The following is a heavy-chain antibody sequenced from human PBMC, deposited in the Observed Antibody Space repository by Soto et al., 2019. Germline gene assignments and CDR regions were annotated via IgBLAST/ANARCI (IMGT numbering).Heavy chain of an antibody. CDR1: GVTFTTCW. CDR3: ATRPCEVHYYGFFDY. CDR2: INKDGSEK. Sequence: SLRHSCEASGVTFTTCWMTWVRQAPGKGLEWVANINKDGSEKFYVDSVKGRFTISRDNAKNSLFLQMNSLRAEDTAVYYCATRPCEVHYYGFFDYWGQGALVTVAS. J-gene: IGHJ4*02. D-gene: IGHD3-22*01. V-gene: IGHV3-7*03.